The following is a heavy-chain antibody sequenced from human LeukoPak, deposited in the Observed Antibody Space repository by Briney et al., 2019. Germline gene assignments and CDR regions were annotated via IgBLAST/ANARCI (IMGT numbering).Heavy chain of an antibody. J-gene: IGHJ6*03. D-gene: IGHD1-26*01. CDR2: TYYRSTWYN. CDR3: ARDRWELPDYYYYYMDV. V-gene: IGHV6-1*01. Sequence: SQTLSLTCAISGDSVSSNSAAWNWIRQSPSRGLEWLGRTYYRSTWYNDYAVSVNSRITINPDTSKNQFSLKLSSVTAADTAVYYCARDRWELPDYYYYYMDVWGKGTTVTISS. CDR1: GDSVSSNSAA.